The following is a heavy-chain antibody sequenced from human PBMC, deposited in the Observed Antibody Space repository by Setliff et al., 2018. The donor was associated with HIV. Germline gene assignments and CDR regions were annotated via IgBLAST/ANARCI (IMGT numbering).Heavy chain of an antibody. D-gene: IGHD2-8*01. V-gene: IGHV1-18*01. J-gene: IGHJ6*03. CDR3: VRLTADRTNYYYYMDV. Sequence: ASVKVSCKASGYSLSTYAISWVRQAPGQGLEWMGWIDSNNGNRNFAQKFRGRVTMTTDISTNTAYMEVRSLSFDDTAVYYCVRLTADRTNYYYYMDVWGEGTTVTSP. CDR1: GYSLSTYA. CDR2: IDSNNGNR.